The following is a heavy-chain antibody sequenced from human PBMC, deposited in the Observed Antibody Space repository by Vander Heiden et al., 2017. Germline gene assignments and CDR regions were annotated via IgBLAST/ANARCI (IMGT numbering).Heavy chain of an antibody. J-gene: IGHJ2*01. CDR3: ARDRAFGGVIVISPCWYFDR. Sequence: QVQLVQSGAEVKKPGASVKVSCKASGSTFTSYYMHCVRQAPGQGLEWMGIINPSGGSTSYAQKFQGRVTMTRDTSKSTVYMELSSLRSEDTAVYYCARDRAFGGVIVISPCWYFDRWGRGTLVTVSA. CDR1: GSTFTSYY. V-gene: IGHV1-46*01. CDR2: INPSGGST. D-gene: IGHD3-16*02.